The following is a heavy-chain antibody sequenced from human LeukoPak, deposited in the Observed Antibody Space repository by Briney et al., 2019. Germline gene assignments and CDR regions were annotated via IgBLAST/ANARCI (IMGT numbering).Heavy chain of an antibody. D-gene: IGHD5-24*01. CDR2: ISSNGNTR. CDR1: GFTFSNYY. Sequence: GGSLRLSCAASGFTFSNYYMSWLRQAPGKGLEWVSYISSNGNTRYYADSVRGRFTCSRDNAENSLHLQMDSLRAEDTAVYYCARDGYNYFDYWGQGILVTVSS. V-gene: IGHV3-11*01. J-gene: IGHJ4*02. CDR3: ARDGYNYFDY.